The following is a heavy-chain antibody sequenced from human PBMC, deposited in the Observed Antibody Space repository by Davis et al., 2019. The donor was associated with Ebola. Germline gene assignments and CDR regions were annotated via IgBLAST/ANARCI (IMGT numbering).Heavy chain of an antibody. CDR3: ARGGYYDSSGYYYPPYFDY. CDR1: GGSISSSSYY. D-gene: IGHD3-22*01. CDR2: IYYSGST. V-gene: IGHV4-39*07. J-gene: IGHJ4*02. Sequence: MPSETLSLTCTVSGGSISSSSYYWGWIRQPPGKGLEWIGSIYYSGSTYYNPSLKSRVTISVDTSKNQFSLKLSSVTAADTAVYYCARGGYYDSSGYYYPPYFDYWGQGTLVTVSS.